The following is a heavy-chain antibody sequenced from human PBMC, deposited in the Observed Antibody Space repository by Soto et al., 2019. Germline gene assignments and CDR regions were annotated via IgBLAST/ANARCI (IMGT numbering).Heavy chain of an antibody. D-gene: IGHD2-15*01. Sequence: ASVKVSCKASGYTFTSYGISWVRQAPGQGLEWMGWISAYNGNTNYAQKLQGRVTMTTDTSTSTAYMELRSLRSDDTAVYYCARGNVVVVAATRPLYGMDVWGQRTTVTVSS. V-gene: IGHV1-18*01. J-gene: IGHJ6*02. CDR3: ARGNVVVVAATRPLYGMDV. CDR2: ISAYNGNT. CDR1: GYTFTSYG.